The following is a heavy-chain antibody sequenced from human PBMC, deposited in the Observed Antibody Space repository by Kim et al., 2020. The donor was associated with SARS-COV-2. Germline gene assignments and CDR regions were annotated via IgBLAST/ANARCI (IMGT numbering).Heavy chain of an antibody. CDR2: INPNSGGT. D-gene: IGHD2-2*01. J-gene: IGHJ5*02. CDR3: ARDDSDIVVVPAAIQNAKIMYNWFDP. V-gene: IGHV1-2*02. CDR1: GYTFTGYY. Sequence: ASVKVSCKASGYTFTGYYMHWVRQAPGQGLEWMGWINPNSGGTNYAQKFQGRVTMTRDTSISTAYMELSRLRSDDTAVYYCARDDSDIVVVPAAIQNAKIMYNWFDPWGQGTLVTVSS.